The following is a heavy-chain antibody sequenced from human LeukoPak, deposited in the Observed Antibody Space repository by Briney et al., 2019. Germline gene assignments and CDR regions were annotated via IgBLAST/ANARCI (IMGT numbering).Heavy chain of an antibody. J-gene: IGHJ4*02. V-gene: IGHV3-48*01. Sequence: PGRSLRLSCAASGFTFSSYSMNWVRQAPGKGLEWVSYISSSSSTIYYADSVKGRFTISRDNAKNSLYLQMNSLRAEDTAVYYCATDPAMGALDYWGQGTLVTVSS. D-gene: IGHD1-26*01. CDR1: GFTFSSYS. CDR2: ISSSSSTI. CDR3: ATDPAMGALDY.